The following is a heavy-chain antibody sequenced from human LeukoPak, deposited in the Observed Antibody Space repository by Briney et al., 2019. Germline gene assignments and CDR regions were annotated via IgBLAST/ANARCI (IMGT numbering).Heavy chain of an antibody. Sequence: GGSLRLSCTASGFTFGNYAMSWFRQAPGKGLEWIGSIRSKGDGGTTEYAASVKGRFVISREDSKSIAYLQMDSLESGDTAVYYCARGGYQFEHWGQGTLVTVSS. CDR1: GFTFGNYA. V-gene: IGHV3-49*03. CDR3: ARGGYQFEH. CDR2: IRSKGDGGTT. J-gene: IGHJ1*01. D-gene: IGHD3-16*02.